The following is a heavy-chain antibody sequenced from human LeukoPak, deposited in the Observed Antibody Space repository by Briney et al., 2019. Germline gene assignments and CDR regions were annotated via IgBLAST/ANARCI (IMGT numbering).Heavy chain of an antibody. CDR2: IIPIFGIA. V-gene: IGHV1-69*04. Sequence: GASVKLSCKASGGTFSSYAISWVRQAHGQGLGWMGRIIPIFGIANYAQKFQGRVTITADKSTSTAYMELSRLRSEDTAVYYCARGGSGGGLDNGFDYWGQGTLVTVSS. CDR1: GGTFSSYA. J-gene: IGHJ4*02. D-gene: IGHD3-10*01. CDR3: ARGGSGGGLDNGFDY.